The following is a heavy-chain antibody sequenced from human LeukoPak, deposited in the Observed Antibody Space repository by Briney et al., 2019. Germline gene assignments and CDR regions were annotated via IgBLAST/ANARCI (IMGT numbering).Heavy chain of an antibody. V-gene: IGHV3-23*01. D-gene: IGHD6-19*01. CDR2: ISGSGGST. CDR3: AEVSRGWHESFDY. J-gene: IGHJ4*02. CDR1: GFTFSSYA. Sequence: PGGTLRLSCAASGFTFSSYAMSWVRQAPGQGLEWVSAISGSGGSTEYAESVKGRFTISRDNSKNTLYLQMISLRAEDRAVYYWAEVSRGWHESFDYWGQGTLVTVSS.